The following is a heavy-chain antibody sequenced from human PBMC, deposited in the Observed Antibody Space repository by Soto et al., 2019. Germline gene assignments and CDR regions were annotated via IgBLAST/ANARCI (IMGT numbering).Heavy chain of an antibody. CDR3: VRATRSWGHYYYHGMDV. Sequence: VQLVESGGDSVQPGGSLRLSCEASGFMFGTYWMSWVRQAPGKGLEWVANIKHDGTENFFGDSVKGRFTSSRDNAKNSLYLEMNDLRVDDTGVYYCVRATRSWGHYYYHGMDVWGQGTTVTV. CDR2: IKHDGTEN. CDR1: GFMFGTYW. D-gene: IGHD6-13*01. V-gene: IGHV3-7*01. J-gene: IGHJ6*02.